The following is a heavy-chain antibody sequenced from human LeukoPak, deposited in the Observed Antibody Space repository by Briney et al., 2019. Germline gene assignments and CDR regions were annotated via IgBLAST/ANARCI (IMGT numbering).Heavy chain of an antibody. D-gene: IGHD6-13*01. V-gene: IGHV3-48*01. CDR1: GFTFSSYS. CDR2: ISSSSTTT. CDR3: ARDLKAYSSSGGVDY. Sequence: GGSLRLSCAASGFTFSSYSMNWVRQGPGKGLEWISYISSSSTTTHYADSVKGRFTISRDSARNSLYLQMNNLTAEDTAVYYRARDLKAYSSSGGVDYWGQGTLVTVSS. J-gene: IGHJ4*02.